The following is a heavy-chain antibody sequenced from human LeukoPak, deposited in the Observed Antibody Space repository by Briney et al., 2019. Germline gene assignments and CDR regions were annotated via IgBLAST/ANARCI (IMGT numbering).Heavy chain of an antibody. CDR1: GFTFSSYG. J-gene: IGHJ4*02. D-gene: IGHD3-10*01. CDR3: AKGGGSNSITMHY. CDR2: ISYDGSNK. V-gene: IGHV3-30*18. Sequence: GGSLRLSCAASGFTFSSYGMPWVRQAPGQGLEWVAVISYDGSNKYYADSVKGRFTISRDNSKNTLYLQMNSLRAEDTAVYYCAKGGGSNSITMHYWGQGTLAIVSS.